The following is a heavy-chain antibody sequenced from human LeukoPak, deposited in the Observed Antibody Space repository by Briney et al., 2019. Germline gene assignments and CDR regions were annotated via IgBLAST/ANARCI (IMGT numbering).Heavy chain of an antibody. J-gene: IGHJ6*03. CDR3: AKGTPFLEWLSTGPGHYYYMDV. V-gene: IGHV3-30*02. D-gene: IGHD3-3*02. CDR1: GFTFSSYG. Sequence: GGSLRLSCAASGFTFSSYGMHWVRQAPGKGLYWVAFIRNDGSNKYYGDSVEGRFTISRDNSKNTLYLQMNSLRAEDTAVYYCAKGTPFLEWLSTGPGHYYYMDVWGRGTTVTVSS. CDR2: IRNDGSNK.